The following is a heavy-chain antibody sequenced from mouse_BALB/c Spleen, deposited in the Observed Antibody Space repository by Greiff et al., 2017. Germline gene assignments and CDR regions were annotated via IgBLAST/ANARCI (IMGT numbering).Heavy chain of an antibody. CDR3: ARGWRYFDV. CDR2: IRNKANGYTT. D-gene: IGHD1-1*02. CDR1: GFTFTDYY. J-gene: IGHJ1*01. Sequence: EVHLVESGGGLVQPGGSLRLSCATSGFTFTDYYMSWVRQPPGKALEWLGFIRNKANGYTTEYSASVKGRFTISRDNSQSILYLQMNTLRAEDSATYYCARGWRYFDVWGAGTTVTVSS. V-gene: IGHV7-3*02.